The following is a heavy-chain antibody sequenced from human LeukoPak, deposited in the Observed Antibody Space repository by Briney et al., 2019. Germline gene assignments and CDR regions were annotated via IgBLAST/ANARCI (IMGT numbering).Heavy chain of an antibody. Sequence: SETLSLTCTVSGGSISSSSSYGGWIRQPPGKGLEWIGSIYYSGSTYYNPSLKSRVTISVDTSKNQFSLKLSSVTAADTAVYYCAREAGYYDSSGYYVGSAFDIWGQGTMVTVSS. CDR1: GGSISSSSSY. D-gene: IGHD3-22*01. CDR3: AREAGYYDSSGYYVGSAFDI. V-gene: IGHV4-39*07. J-gene: IGHJ3*02. CDR2: IYYSGST.